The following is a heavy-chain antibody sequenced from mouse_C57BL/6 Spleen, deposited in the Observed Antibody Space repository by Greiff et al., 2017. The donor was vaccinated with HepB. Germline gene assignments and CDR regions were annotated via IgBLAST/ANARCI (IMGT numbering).Heavy chain of an antibody. D-gene: IGHD2-5*01. Sequence: QVKLQQPGAELVKPGASVKVSCKPSGYTFTSYWLHWVKQKPGQGFEWIGRIPPSDSDTNYNQQFKGKATLTVDKSSSTAYMQLSSLTSEASAVYYCALSNRDYWGQGTTLTVSA. V-gene: IGHV1-74*01. CDR1: GYTFTSYW. CDR3: ALSNRDY. CDR2: IPPSDSDT. J-gene: IGHJ2*01.